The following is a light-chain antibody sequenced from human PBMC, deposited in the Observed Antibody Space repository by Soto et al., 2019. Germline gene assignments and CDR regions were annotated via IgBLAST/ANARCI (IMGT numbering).Light chain of an antibody. Sequence: IVLTQSPGTQSLSPGERATLSCRASQSVSSSYLAWYQQKPGQAPRLLIYGASSRATGIPDRFSGSGSGTDFTLTISRLELEDFAVYYCQQYGSSPQTFGQGTKVEIK. CDR2: GAS. CDR3: QQYGSSPQT. J-gene: IGKJ1*01. CDR1: QSVSSSY. V-gene: IGKV3-20*01.